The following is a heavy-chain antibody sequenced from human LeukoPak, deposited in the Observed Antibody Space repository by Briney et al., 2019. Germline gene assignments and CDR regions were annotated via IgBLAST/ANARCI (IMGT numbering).Heavy chain of an antibody. CDR2: ISSSSSYI. CDR3: ARDRSRDYYGSMGGDY. D-gene: IGHD3-10*01. CDR1: GFTFSSYS. J-gene: IGHJ4*02. V-gene: IGHV3-21*01. Sequence: PGGSLRLSCAASGFTFSSYSMNWVRQAPGKGLEWVSSISSSSSYIYYADSVKGRFTISRDNAKNSLYLQMNSLRAEDTAAYYCARDRSRDYYGSMGGDYWGQGTLVTVSS.